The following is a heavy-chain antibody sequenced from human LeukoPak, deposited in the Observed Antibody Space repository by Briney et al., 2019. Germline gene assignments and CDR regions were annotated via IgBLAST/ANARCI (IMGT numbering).Heavy chain of an antibody. CDR2: INPNSGGT. CDR3: ARIRARGIAVAAFGY. D-gene: IGHD6-19*01. Sequence: ASVKVSCKASGYTFTGYYMHWVRQAPGQGLEWMGWINPNSGGTNYAQKFQGRVTMTRDTSISTAYMELSRLRSDDTAVYYCARIRARGIAVAAFGYWGQGTLVTVSS. J-gene: IGHJ4*02. CDR1: GYTFTGYY. V-gene: IGHV1-2*02.